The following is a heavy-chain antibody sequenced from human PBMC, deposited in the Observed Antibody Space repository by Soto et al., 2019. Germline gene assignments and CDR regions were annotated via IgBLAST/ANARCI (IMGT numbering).Heavy chain of an antibody. V-gene: IGHV4-59*01. CDR1: GGYISSYY. CDR2: IYYSGST. D-gene: IGHD4-4*01. J-gene: IGHJ6*03. Sequence: TSETLSLTCTVSGGYISSYYWSWIRQPPGKGLEWIGYIYYSGSTNYNPSLKSRVTISVDTSKNQFSLKLSSVTAADTAVYYCARGDYSNYPDVWGKGTTVTVSS. CDR3: ARGDYSNYPDV.